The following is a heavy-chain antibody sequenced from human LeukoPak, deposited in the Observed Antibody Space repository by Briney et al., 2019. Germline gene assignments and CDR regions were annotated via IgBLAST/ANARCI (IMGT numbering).Heavy chain of an antibody. CDR3: ARDLPRLRYFDWLSFYFDY. CDR2: INPNSGGT. Sequence: ASVKVSCKVSGYTFREYGITWVRQAPGQGLEWMGWINPNSGGTNYAQKFQGRVTMTRDTSISTAYMELSRLRSDDTAVYYCARDLPRLRYFDWLSFYFDYWGQGTLVTVSS. CDR1: GYTFREYG. J-gene: IGHJ4*02. V-gene: IGHV1-2*02. D-gene: IGHD3-9*01.